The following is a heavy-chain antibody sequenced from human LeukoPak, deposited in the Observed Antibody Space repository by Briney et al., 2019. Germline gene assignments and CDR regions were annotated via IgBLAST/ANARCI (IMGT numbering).Heavy chain of an antibody. Sequence: GRSLRLSSAASGFTFSSYWMSWGRQGPGKGLGWVANIKQAGSEKYYVESVKGRFTISRDNAKNSLYLQMNSLRAEDTAVYYCARLSGYSYGLNFDYWGQGTLVTVSS. D-gene: IGHD5-18*01. J-gene: IGHJ4*02. CDR1: GFTFSSYW. V-gene: IGHV3-7*01. CDR2: IKQAGSEK. CDR3: ARLSGYSYGLNFDY.